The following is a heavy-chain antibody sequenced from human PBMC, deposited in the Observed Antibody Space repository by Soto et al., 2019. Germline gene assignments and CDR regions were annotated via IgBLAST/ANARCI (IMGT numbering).Heavy chain of an antibody. J-gene: IGHJ4*02. CDR2: INAYNGNT. CDR1: GYTFTSYG. CDR3: ARGLIYDSSGYYFDY. V-gene: IGHV1-18*01. Sequence: ASVKVSCKASGYTFTSYGISWVRQAPGQGLEWMGWINAYNGNTNYAQKFQGRVTMTRDTSTSTVYMELSSLRSEDTAVYYCARGLIYDSSGYYFDYWGQGTLVTVSS. D-gene: IGHD3-22*01.